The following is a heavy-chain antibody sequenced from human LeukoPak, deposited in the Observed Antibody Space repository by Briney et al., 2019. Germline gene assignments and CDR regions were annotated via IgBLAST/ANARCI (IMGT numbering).Heavy chain of an antibody. CDR2: INHSGST. D-gene: IGHD4-17*01. CDR3: ARRGTPVTTEFDY. J-gene: IGHJ4*02. Sequence: SETLSLTCAVYGGSFSGYYWSWIRQPPGKGLEWIGEINHSGSTNYNPSLKSRVTISVDTSKNQFSLKLSSVTAADTAVYYCARRGTPVTTEFDYWGQGTLVTVSS. V-gene: IGHV4-34*01. CDR1: GGSFSGYY.